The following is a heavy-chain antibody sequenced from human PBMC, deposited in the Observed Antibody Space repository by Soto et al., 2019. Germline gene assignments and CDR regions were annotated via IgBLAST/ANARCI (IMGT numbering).Heavy chain of an antibody. Sequence: QVQLVQSGAEVKKPGASVKVSCKASGYTFTSYGISWVRQAPGQGLEWMGWISAYNGNTNYAQKLQGRVTMTTDTSTSTAYMELRSLRSDDTAVYYCAREIKFGDYDFWSRPIYYYYGMDVWGQGTTVTVSS. CDR1: GYTFTSYG. V-gene: IGHV1-18*04. CDR2: ISAYNGNT. J-gene: IGHJ6*02. CDR3: AREIKFGDYDFWSRPIYYYYGMDV. D-gene: IGHD3-3*01.